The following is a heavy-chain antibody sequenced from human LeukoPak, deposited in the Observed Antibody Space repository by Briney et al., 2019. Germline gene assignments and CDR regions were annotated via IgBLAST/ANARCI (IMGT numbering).Heavy chain of an antibody. J-gene: IGHJ4*02. CDR3: ARLTPGDTLDY. CDR1: GGSISSSSYY. V-gene: IGHV4-39*01. Sequence: SETLSLTCTVSGGSISSSSYYWGWIRQPPGKGLEWIGSIYYSGSTNYNPSLKSRVTISVDTSKNQFSLKLSSVAAADTAVYYCARLTPGDTLDYWGQGTLVTVSS. CDR2: IYYSGST. D-gene: IGHD3-10*01.